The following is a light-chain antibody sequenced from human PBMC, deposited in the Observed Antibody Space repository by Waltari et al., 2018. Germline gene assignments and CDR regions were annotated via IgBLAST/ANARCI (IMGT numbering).Light chain of an antibody. J-gene: IGKJ1*01. CDR1: PSVSRIF. V-gene: IGKV3-20*01. CDR3: KHDGRFPAT. Sequence: DIVLTPSPGTLYLSPGERTTLFCRASPSVSRIFAWYQQKPGQAPRLLIYGTSSRATEIPDRFSGSGSGTDFSLTINRLEPEDFGVYYCKHDGRFPATFGQGTKVEIK. CDR2: GTS.